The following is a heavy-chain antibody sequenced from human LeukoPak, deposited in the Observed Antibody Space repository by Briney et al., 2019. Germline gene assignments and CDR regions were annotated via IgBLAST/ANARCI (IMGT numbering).Heavy chain of an antibody. CDR1: GYTFTSYA. CDR2: INAGNGNT. J-gene: IGHJ4*02. V-gene: IGHV1-3*01. CDR3: ARVVRGPGVARTYYFDY. D-gene: IGHD3-3*01. Sequence: ASVKVSCKASGYTFTSYAMHWVRQAPGQRLEWMGWINAGNGNTKYSQKFQGRVTITRDTSASTAYMELSSLRSEDTAVYYCARVVRGPGVARTYYFDYWGQGTLVTVSS.